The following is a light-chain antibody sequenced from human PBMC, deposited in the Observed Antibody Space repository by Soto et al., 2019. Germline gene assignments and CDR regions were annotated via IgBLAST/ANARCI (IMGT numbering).Light chain of an antibody. J-gene: IGLJ1*01. CDR1: SSDIGVYNY. CDR2: EVS. CDR3: SSYAGSNNLYV. V-gene: IGLV2-8*01. Sequence: QSALTQPPSASGSPGQSVTISCTGTSSDIGVYNYVSWYQQHPGKAPKLMIYEVSKRPSGVPDHFSGSKSGNTASLTVSGLQAEDEADYYCSSYAGSNNLYVFGTGTKVTVL.